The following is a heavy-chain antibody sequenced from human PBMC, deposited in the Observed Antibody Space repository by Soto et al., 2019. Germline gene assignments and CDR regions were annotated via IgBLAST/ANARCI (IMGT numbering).Heavy chain of an antibody. CDR1: GFTFSTHE. J-gene: IGHJ4*02. D-gene: IGHD6-13*01. V-gene: IGHV3-48*03. Sequence: GGSLRLSCAASGFTFSTHEMSWVRQAPGEGLEWLSYISKSGSTMYYADSVKGRFTISRDNAKNSLYLQMSSLRAEDTAVYYCARYSNTWYVSLDSWGQGTLVTVS. CDR2: ISKSGSTM. CDR3: ARYSNTWYVSLDS.